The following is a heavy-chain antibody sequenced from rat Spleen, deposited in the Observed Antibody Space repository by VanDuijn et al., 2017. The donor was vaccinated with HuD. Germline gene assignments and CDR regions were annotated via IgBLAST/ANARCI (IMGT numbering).Heavy chain of an antibody. V-gene: IGHV2-43*01. D-gene: IGHD1-12*03. Sequence: QVQLKESGPGLVKPSLTLSLTCTVSGFSLTSYHVSWVRQPPGKGLEWMGVLWTGGTTAYNSLLKSRLSISRDTSKSQVFLKMNNLQTEDTAMYFCASQYYYDGYYRDYWGQGVMVTVSS. CDR3: ASQYYYDGYYRDY. CDR1: GFSLTSYH. CDR2: LWTGGTT. J-gene: IGHJ2*01.